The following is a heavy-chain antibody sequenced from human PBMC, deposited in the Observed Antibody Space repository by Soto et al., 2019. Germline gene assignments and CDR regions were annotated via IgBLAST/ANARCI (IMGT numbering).Heavy chain of an antibody. Sequence: QVQLVQSGAEVKKPGSSVKVSCKASGGTFSSYAISWVRQAPGQGLEWMGGIIPIFGTANYAQKFQGGVTITADESTSTAYMELSSLRSEDTAVYYCARAEGGTIFGVVIIGTYGMDVWGQGTTVTVSS. CDR1: GGTFSSYA. CDR2: IIPIFGTA. D-gene: IGHD3-3*01. J-gene: IGHJ6*02. V-gene: IGHV1-69*01. CDR3: ARAEGGTIFGVVIIGTYGMDV.